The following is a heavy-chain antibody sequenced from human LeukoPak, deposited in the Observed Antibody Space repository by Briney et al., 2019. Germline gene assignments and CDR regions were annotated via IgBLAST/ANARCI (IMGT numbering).Heavy chain of an antibody. Sequence: GGSLRLSCAVSGITLSNYGMSWVRQAPGKGLEWVSSITSGGTYTYYADSVKGRFTTSRDNAKNSLSLQLSSLRAEDTAVYYCARGHYDILTASYKWTPDYWGQGSLVTVSS. CDR2: ITSGGTYT. D-gene: IGHD3-9*01. J-gene: IGHJ4*02. CDR3: ARGHYDILTASYKWTPDY. CDR1: GITLSNYG. V-gene: IGHV3-21*06.